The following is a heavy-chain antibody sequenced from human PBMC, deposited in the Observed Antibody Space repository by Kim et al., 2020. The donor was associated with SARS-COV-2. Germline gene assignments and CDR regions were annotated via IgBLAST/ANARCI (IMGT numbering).Heavy chain of an antibody. CDR3: ARGPDGGYFDY. J-gene: IGHJ4*02. Sequence: GGSLRLSCAASGFTFSSYAMHWVRQAPGKGLEWVAVISYDGSNKYYADSVKGRFTISRDNSKNTLYLQMNSLRAEDTAVYYCARGPDGGYFDYWGQGTLVTVSS. D-gene: IGHD3-10*01. CDR2: ISYDGSNK. V-gene: IGHV3-30*04. CDR1: GFTFSSYA.